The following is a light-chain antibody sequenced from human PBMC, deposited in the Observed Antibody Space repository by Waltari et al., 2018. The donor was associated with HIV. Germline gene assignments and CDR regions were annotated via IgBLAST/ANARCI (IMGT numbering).Light chain of an antibody. CDR2: VAS. J-gene: IGKJ3*01. V-gene: IGKV3-11*01. CDR1: HSISSF. CDR3: QQRNNWPLIT. Sequence: VLTQSPVTLSVSPGESATLSFRASHSISSFLSWYQQKPGQAPRLLIYVASKRDTGIPAIFSGSGSGTDFTLTITSLEAEDFAVYYCQQRNNWPLITFGPGTTVDV.